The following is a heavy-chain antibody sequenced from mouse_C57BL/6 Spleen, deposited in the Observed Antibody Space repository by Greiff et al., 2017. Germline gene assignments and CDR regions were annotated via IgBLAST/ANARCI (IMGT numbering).Heavy chain of an antibody. Sequence: EVQLVESGPELVKPGASVKISCKASGYSFTDYNMNWVKQSNGTSLEWIGVINPNYGTTSSNQKFKGKATLTVAQSSSTAYMQINSLTSEDSAVYYCARRAYCNPWFADWGQGTLVTVSA. CDR2: INPNYGTT. D-gene: IGHD2-1*01. CDR3: ARRAYCNPWFAD. J-gene: IGHJ3*01. CDR1: GYSFTDYN. V-gene: IGHV1-39*01.